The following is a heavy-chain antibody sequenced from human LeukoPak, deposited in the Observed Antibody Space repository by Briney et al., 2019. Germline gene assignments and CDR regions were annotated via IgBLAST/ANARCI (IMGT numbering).Heavy chain of an antibody. CDR3: ARDPGYSSSLGDAFDI. CDR1: GGTFSSYA. D-gene: IGHD6-13*01. V-gene: IGHV1-18*01. Sequence: ASVKVSCKASGGTFSSYAISWVRQAPGQGLEWMGWISAYNGNTNYAQKLQGRVTMTTDTSTSTAYMELRSLRSDDTAVYYCARDPGYSSSLGDAFDIWGQGTMVTVSS. CDR2: ISAYNGNT. J-gene: IGHJ3*02.